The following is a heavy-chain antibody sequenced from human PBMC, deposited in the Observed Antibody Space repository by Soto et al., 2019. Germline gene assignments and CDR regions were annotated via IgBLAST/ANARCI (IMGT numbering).Heavy chain of an antibody. D-gene: IGHD4-17*01. J-gene: IGHJ6*02. CDR1: GFTFSSYA. Sequence: QVQLVESGGGVVQPGRSLRLSCAASGFTFSSYAMHWVRQAPGKGLEWVAVISYDGSNKYYADSVKGRFTISRDNSKNTLYLKMNSVRAEDTDVYYCARSCLHDYGDYLTTVGCMDVWGQGTTVTVSS. CDR2: ISYDGSNK. V-gene: IGHV3-30-3*01. CDR3: ARSCLHDYGDYLTTVGCMDV.